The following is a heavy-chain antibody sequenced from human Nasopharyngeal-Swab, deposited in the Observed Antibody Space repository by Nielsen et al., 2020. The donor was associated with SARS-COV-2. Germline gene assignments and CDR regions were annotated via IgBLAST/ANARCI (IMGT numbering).Heavy chain of an antibody. V-gene: IGHV4-30-4*01. CDR3: ARDPTPLNYYYYYYTDV. Sequence: WIRQPPGKGLEWIGYIYYSGSTYYNPSLKSRVTISVDTSKNQFSLKLSSVTAADTAVYYCARDPTPLNYYYYYYTDVWGKGTTVTVSS. CDR2: IYYSGST. J-gene: IGHJ6*03.